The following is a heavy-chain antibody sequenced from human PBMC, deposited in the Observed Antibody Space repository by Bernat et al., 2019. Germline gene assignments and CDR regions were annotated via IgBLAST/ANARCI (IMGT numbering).Heavy chain of an antibody. Sequence: EVQLVQSGAEVKKPGESLKISCKGSGYSFTSYWIGWVRQMPGKGLEWMGIIYPGDSDTRYSPSFQGQVTISADKSISTAYLQWSSLKASDTDMYYCARRRGSMVQGASYYMDVWGKGTTVTVSS. CDR1: GYSFTSYW. D-gene: IGHD3-10*01. V-gene: IGHV5-51*01. CDR2: IYPGDSDT. CDR3: ARRRGSMVQGASYYMDV. J-gene: IGHJ6*03.